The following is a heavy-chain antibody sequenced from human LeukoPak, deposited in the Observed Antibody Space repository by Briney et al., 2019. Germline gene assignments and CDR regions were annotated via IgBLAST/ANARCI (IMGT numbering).Heavy chain of an antibody. V-gene: IGHV1-69*02. Sequence: GASVKVSCKASGGTFSSYTISWGRQAPGQGLEWMGRIILILGIANNAQQFQGRVTFNAEKSTSTAYMELSSLRSEDTAVYYCARGVVVVVPAADNWFDPWGQGTLVTVSS. CDR3: ARGVVVVVPAADNWFDP. J-gene: IGHJ5*02. CDR1: GGTFSSYT. D-gene: IGHD2-2*01. CDR2: IILILGIA.